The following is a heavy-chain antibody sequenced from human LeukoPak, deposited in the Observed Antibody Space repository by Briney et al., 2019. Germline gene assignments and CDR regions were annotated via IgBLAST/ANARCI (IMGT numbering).Heavy chain of an antibody. CDR2: IYYSGST. D-gene: IGHD3-10*01. J-gene: IGHJ3*02. CDR3: ARGPGSYYLVAFDI. Sequence: SETLSLTCTVSGGSISSYYWSWIRQPPGKGLEWIGYIYYSGSTNYNPSLKSRVTISVDTSKNQFSLKLSSVTAADTAVYYCARGPGSYYLVAFDIWGQGTMVTVSS. CDR1: GGSISSYY. V-gene: IGHV4-59*01.